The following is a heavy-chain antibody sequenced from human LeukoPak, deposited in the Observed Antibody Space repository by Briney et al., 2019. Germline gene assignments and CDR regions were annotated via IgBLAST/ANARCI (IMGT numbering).Heavy chain of an antibody. CDR1: GFTFDDYA. V-gene: IGHV3-43D*03. Sequence: GGSLRLSCAASGFTFDDYAMHWVRQAPGKGLEWVSLISWDGGSTYYADSVKGRFTISRDNSKNPLYLQMNSLRAEDTALYYCAKASSLEMATINPSYYFDYWGQGTLATVSS. D-gene: IGHD5-24*01. J-gene: IGHJ4*02. CDR3: AKASSLEMATINPSYYFDY. CDR2: ISWDGGST.